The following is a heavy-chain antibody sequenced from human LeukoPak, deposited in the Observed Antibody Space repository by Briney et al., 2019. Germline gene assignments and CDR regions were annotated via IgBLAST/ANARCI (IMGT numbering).Heavy chain of an antibody. CDR2: IFHSGVT. Sequence: PSETLSLTCAVYGGSFSGYYWTWVRQPPGKGLEWIGEIFHSGVTNYNPSLKSRLTISLGPSKSQFSLKLTSVTAADTALYYCARGPVYGSGSYLPDYWGQGTLVTVSS. J-gene: IGHJ4*02. CDR3: ARGPVYGSGSYLPDY. D-gene: IGHD3-10*01. V-gene: IGHV4-34*01. CDR1: GGSFSGYY.